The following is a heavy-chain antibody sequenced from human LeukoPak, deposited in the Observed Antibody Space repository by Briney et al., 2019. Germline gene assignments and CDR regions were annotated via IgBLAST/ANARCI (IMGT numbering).Heavy chain of an antibody. CDR3: ARGGDIVVVPAALQYYYYYYGMDV. D-gene: IGHD2-2*01. Sequence: SETLSLTCSVSGGSISSSNYYWGWIRQPPGKGLEWIGCIYYSVSSYYNPSLTTRVTISVDTSKNQFSLRLSSVTAADTAVYYCARGGDIVVVPAALQYYYYYYGMDVWGQGTTVTVSS. V-gene: IGHV4-39*01. CDR1: GGSISSSNYY. CDR2: IYYSVSS. J-gene: IGHJ6*02.